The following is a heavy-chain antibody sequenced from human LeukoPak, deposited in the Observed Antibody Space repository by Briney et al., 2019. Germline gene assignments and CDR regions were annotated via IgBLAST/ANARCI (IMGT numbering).Heavy chain of an antibody. J-gene: IGHJ4*02. CDR1: TFTFSNHW. Sequence: GGSLRLSCAASTFTFSNHWMNWVRQAPGKGLEWVATIKHDGSEKHYVDSVEGRFTISRDNAMNSLYLQMNSLRAEDTAVYFCARDRGLSGYDLCDYWGQGTLVTVSS. CDR2: IKHDGSEK. V-gene: IGHV3-7*01. CDR3: ARDRGLSGYDLCDY. D-gene: IGHD5-12*01.